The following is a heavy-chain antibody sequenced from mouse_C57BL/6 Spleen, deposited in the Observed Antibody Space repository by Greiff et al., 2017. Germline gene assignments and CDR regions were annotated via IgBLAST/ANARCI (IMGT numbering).Heavy chain of an antibody. CDR3: ARNGYDGRGAMDY. Sequence: VQLQESGPGLVAPSQSLSITCTVSGFSLTSYAISWVRQPPGKGLEWLGVIWTGGGTKYNSALKSRLSISKDNSKSQVFVKMNSLQTDDTARYYCARNGYDGRGAMDYWGQGTSVTVSS. CDR2: IWTGGGT. CDR1: GFSLTSYA. D-gene: IGHD2-2*01. V-gene: IGHV2-9-1*01. J-gene: IGHJ4*01.